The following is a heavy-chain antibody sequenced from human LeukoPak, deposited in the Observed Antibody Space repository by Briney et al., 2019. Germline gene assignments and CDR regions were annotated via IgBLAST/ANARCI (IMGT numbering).Heavy chain of an antibody. CDR3: ARTGYSSSSGWAYYYYYMDV. J-gene: IGHJ6*03. V-gene: IGHV3-48*02. CDR1: GFTFSSYS. CDR2: ISSSSSTI. Sequence: PGGSLRLSCAASGFTFSSYSMNWVRQAPGKGLEWVSYISSSSSTIYYADSVKGRFTISRDNAKNSLYLQMNSLRDEGTAVYYCARTGYSSSSGWAYYYYYMDVWGKGTTVTVSS. D-gene: IGHD6-6*01.